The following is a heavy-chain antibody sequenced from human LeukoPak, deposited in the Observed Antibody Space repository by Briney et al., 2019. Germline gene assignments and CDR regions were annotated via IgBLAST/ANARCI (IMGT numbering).Heavy chain of an antibody. CDR1: GYTFTGYY. CDR3: AREGSSSESYWFDP. J-gene: IGHJ5*02. CDR2: INPNSGGT. V-gene: IGHV1-2*02. D-gene: IGHD6-6*01. Sequence: APVKVSCKASGYTFTGYYMHWVRQAPGQGLEWMGWINPNSGGTNYAQKFQGRVTMTRDTSISTAYMELSRLRSDDTAVYYCAREGSSSESYWFDPWGQGTLVTVSS.